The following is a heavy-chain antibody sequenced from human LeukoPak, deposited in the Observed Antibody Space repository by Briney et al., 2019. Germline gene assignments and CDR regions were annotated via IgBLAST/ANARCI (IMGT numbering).Heavy chain of an antibody. CDR2: INPSGGST. Sequence: GASVKVSCKASGYTFTSYYMHWVRQAPGQGLEWMGIINPSGGSTSYAQKFQGRVTMTTDTSTSTAYMELRSLRSDDTAVYYCARDPAIFGVVISATRPYYYYGMDVWGQGTTVTVSS. D-gene: IGHD3-3*01. CDR1: GYTFTSYY. V-gene: IGHV1-46*01. CDR3: ARDPAIFGVVISATRPYYYYGMDV. J-gene: IGHJ6*02.